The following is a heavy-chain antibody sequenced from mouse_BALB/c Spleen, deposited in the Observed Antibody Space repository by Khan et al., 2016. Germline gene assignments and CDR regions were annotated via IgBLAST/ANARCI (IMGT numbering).Heavy chain of an antibody. D-gene: IGHD1-1*01. Sequence: EVELVESGGGLVRPGGSLKLSCAASGFTFSSNVMSWVRQTPEKRLEWVASISSGGSTFYPDTLKGSFTTSRDNARNILSLQMSSLRSEDTAKYYCAGGRTTVVAWYFDVWGAGTTVTVSS. CDR2: ISSGGST. V-gene: IGHV5-6-5*01. CDR3: AGGRTTVVAWYFDV. J-gene: IGHJ1*01. CDR1: GFTFSSNV.